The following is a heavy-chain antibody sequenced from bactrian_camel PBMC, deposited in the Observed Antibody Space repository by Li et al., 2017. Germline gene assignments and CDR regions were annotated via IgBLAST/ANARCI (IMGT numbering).Heavy chain of an antibody. CDR1: GFTFSTYA. J-gene: IGHJ4*01. Sequence: VQLVESGGGLVQPGGSLRLSCAASGFTFSTYAMSWVRQAPGKGLEWVSAANSGGASTYYADSVKGRFIISQDNAKNTLYLQMNSLKPEDTAMYYCAADTGIWAKDSGGYCLIATYEYNYWGQGTQVTVS. D-gene: IGHD2*01. CDR3: AADTGIWAKDSGGYCLIATYEYNY. V-gene: IGHV3S31*01. CDR2: ANSGGAST.